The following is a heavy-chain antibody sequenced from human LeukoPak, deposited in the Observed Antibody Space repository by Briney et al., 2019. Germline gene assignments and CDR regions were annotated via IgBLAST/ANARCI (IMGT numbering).Heavy chain of an antibody. Sequence: QPGGSLRLSCAASGFTFSSYAMHWVRQAPGKGLEWVAVISYDGSNKYYADSVKGRFTISRDNSKNTLYLQMNSLRAEDTAVYYCARDVNRYCSSTSCLGYFQHWGQGTLVTVSS. CDR2: ISYDGSNK. D-gene: IGHD2-2*01. CDR3: ARDVNRYCSSTSCLGYFQH. J-gene: IGHJ1*01. V-gene: IGHV3-30*04. CDR1: GFTFSSYA.